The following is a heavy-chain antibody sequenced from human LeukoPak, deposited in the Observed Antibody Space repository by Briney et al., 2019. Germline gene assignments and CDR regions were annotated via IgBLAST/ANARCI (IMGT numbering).Heavy chain of an antibody. D-gene: IGHD6-25*01. CDR1: GGSISSYY. CDR2: IYYSGST. V-gene: IGHV4-59*08. J-gene: IGHJ6*02. Sequence: SETLSLTCTVSGGSISSYYWSWIRQPPGKGLEWIGYIYYSGSTNYNPSLKSRVTISVDTSKNQFSLKLGSVTAADTAVYYCARHRAAYYYYGMDVWGQGTTVTVSS. CDR3: ARHRAAYYYYGMDV.